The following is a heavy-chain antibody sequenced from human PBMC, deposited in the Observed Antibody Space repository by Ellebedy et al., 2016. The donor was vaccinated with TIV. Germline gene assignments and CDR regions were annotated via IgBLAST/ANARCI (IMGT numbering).Heavy chain of an antibody. V-gene: IGHV3-53*01. D-gene: IGHD6-19*01. Sequence: PGGSLRLSCAASGITVSKNYMSWVRQAPGKGLEWVSVIYSSGTTYYADSVKGRFTVSRDPAKNTLYLQMNSLRPDDAAIYYCARNSGFYQYFFDYWGQGTLVTVSS. CDR2: IYSSGTT. CDR3: ARNSGFYQYFFDY. J-gene: IGHJ4*02. CDR1: GITVSKNY.